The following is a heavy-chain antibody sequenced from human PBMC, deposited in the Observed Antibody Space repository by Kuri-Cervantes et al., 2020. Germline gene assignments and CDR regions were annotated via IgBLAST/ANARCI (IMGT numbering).Heavy chain of an antibody. D-gene: IGHD6-13*01. CDR3: AHGYSSSWSVRFDP. J-gene: IGHJ5*02. CDR1: GFTFSSYG. Sequence: GESLKISCAASGFTFSSYGMHWVRQAPGKGLEWVAVISYDGSNKYYADSVKGRFTISRDNSKNTLYLQMNSLRAEDTAVYYCAHGYSSSWSVRFDPWGQGTLVTVSS. V-gene: IGHV3-30*03. CDR2: ISYDGSNK.